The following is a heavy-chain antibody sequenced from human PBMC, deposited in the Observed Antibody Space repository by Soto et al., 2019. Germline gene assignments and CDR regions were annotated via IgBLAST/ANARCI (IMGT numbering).Heavy chain of an antibody. D-gene: IGHD6-19*01. CDR1: GYTFTSYG. CDR3: ASDECSGWFDYFHY. V-gene: IGHV1-18*01. J-gene: IGHJ1*01. Sequence: GASVKVSCKASGYTFTSYGNSWVRQAPGQGLEWMGWISAYNGNTNYAQKLQGRVTMTTDTSTSTAYMELRSLRSDVTVVYYCASDECSGWFDYFHYWGQGSLVTVSS. CDR2: ISAYNGNT.